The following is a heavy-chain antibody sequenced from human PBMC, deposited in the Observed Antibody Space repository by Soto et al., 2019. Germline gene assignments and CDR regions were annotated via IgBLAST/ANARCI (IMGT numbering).Heavy chain of an antibody. J-gene: IGHJ4*01. D-gene: IGHD6-19*01. CDR2: IWYDGSNT. V-gene: IGHV3-33*01. CDR1: GFFFRDFG. CDR3: AIAMAGKWPPFDY. Sequence: LGGALRLSRVASGFFFRDFGMHWVRPAPGKGVEWGSVIWYDGSNTYQGESVRGRFTMSRDISKNTLYLQMDSLSPEDTAFYYGAIAMAGKWPPFDYWGHGTLVPVSS.